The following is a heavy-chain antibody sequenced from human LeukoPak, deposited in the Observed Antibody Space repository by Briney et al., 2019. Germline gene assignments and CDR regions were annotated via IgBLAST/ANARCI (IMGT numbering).Heavy chain of an antibody. CDR1: GFTFNKDW. D-gene: IGHD3-10*01. CDR3: LRDYYGSGDY. CDR2: INYDGSTT. V-gene: IGHV3-74*03. J-gene: IGHJ4*02. Sequence: GGSLRPSCAASGFTFNKDWMHWVRQAPGHGLMWVSRINYDGSTTMYADSVKGRFTISRDNAKNTLYLQMSSLRAEDTAVYYCLRDYYGSGDYWGQGTLVTVSS.